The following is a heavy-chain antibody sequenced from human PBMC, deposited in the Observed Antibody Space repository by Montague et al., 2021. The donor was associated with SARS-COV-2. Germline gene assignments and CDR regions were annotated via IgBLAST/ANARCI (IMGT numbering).Heavy chain of an antibody. Sequence: SETLSLTCSVSDDSITGYYWSWTRQPPGKGLEWIGYIHYTGSTKYNASLESRVTISIDTSKNQFSLKLNSVTAADTAVYYCARGNYLDYWGQGTLVIVSS. J-gene: IGHJ4*02. CDR1: DDSITGYY. V-gene: IGHV4-59*01. CDR2: IHYTGST. CDR3: ARGNYLDY.